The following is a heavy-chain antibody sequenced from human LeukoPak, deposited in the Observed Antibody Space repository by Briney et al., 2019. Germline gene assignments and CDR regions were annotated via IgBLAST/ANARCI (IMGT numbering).Heavy chain of an antibody. CDR3: ARDTREYCSGGSCYSHYYYYYMDV. J-gene: IGHJ6*03. V-gene: IGHV4-4*02. CDR1: GGSISSSLW. Sequence: SGTLSLTCAVSGGSISSSLWWTWVRQPPGKGLEWIGEIYHDGTTNYQSSLKSRATISVDKFKNQFSLKLNSVTAADTAVYYCARDTREYCSGGSCYSHYYYYYMDVWGKGTTVTISS. CDR2: IYHDGTT. D-gene: IGHD2-15*01.